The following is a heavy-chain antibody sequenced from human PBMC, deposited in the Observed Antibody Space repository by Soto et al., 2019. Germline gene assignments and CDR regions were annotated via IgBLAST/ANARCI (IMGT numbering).Heavy chain of an antibody. V-gene: IGHV1-3*01. CDR2: INAGNGNT. J-gene: IGHJ5*02. CDR1: GYTFTSYA. Sequence: ASVKVSCKASGYTFTSYAIHWVRQAPGQRLEWMGWINAGNGNTKYSQKFQGRVTITRDTSASTAYMELSSLRSEDTAVYYCARGKDVLRFLEWLGSWFDPWGQGPLVTV. D-gene: IGHD3-3*01. CDR3: ARGKDVLRFLEWLGSWFDP.